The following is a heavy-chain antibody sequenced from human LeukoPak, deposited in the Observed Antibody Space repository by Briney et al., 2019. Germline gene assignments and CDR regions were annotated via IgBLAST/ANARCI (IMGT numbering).Heavy chain of an antibody. CDR1: GLTFSTYG. CDR3: ARAKIIEAITHMDV. CDR2: MSHDGGIE. Sequence: GRSLRLSCVASGLTFSTYGMHWVRQAPGKGLEWVAVMSHDGGIEKYADSVKGRFTISRDNSKKTLYLQMNSLRSEDAAVYYCARAKIIEAITHMDVWGQGTTATVSS. J-gene: IGHJ6*02. V-gene: IGHV3-30*03. D-gene: IGHD5-12*01.